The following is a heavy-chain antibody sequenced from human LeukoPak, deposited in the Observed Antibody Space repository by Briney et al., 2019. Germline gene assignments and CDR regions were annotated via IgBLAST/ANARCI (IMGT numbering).Heavy chain of an antibody. CDR3: PTHVPTPLPHYDFWSGPGVDY. V-gene: IGHV4-39*01. CDR1: GGSISSSSYY. Sequence: SETLSLTCTVSGGSISSSSYYWGWIRHPPGKGLEWIGSIYYSGSTYYNPSLKSRVTVSVDTSKNQFSLKLSSVTAADTAVYYCPTHVPTPLPHYDFWSGPGVDYWGQGTLVTVSS. D-gene: IGHD3-3*01. J-gene: IGHJ4*02. CDR2: IYYSGST.